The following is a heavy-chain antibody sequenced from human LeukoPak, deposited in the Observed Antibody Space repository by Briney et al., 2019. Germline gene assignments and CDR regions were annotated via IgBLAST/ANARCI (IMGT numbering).Heavy chain of an antibody. CDR3: ARDPPYCSGGSCWGALGY. V-gene: IGHV1-69*05. CDR2: IIPIFGTA. J-gene: IGHJ4*02. CDR1: GGTFSSYA. D-gene: IGHD2-15*01. Sequence: SVKVSCKASGGTFSSYAISWVRQAPGHGLEWMGGIIPIFGTANYAQKFQGRVTITTDESTSTAYMELSSLRSEDTAVYYCARDPPYCSGGSCWGALGYWGQGTLVTVSS.